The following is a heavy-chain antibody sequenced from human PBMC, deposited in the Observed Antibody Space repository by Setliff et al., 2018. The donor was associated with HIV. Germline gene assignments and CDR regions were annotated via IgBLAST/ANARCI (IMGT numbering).Heavy chain of an antibody. J-gene: IGHJ4*02. Sequence: GASVKVSCKASGGTFNSYDITWVRQAPGQGLEWMGGTIPLFGKVDYAQKFQGRVTITADESTNIAHMELSSLTFEDTAVYYCAREGDFGYAAGRHLDSWGQGTLVTV. D-gene: IGHD2-21*01. CDR1: GGTFNSYD. CDR2: TIPLFGKV. CDR3: AREGDFGYAAGRHLDS. V-gene: IGHV1-69*13.